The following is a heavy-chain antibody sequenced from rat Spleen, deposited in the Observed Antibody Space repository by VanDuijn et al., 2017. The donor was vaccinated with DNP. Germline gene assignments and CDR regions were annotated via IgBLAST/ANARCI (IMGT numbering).Heavy chain of an antibody. V-gene: IGHV5-22*01. CDR2: ISYEGSST. CDR3: ARQGLGAGYFDY. Sequence: EVQLVQSGGGLVQPGRSLKLSCAASGFTFSNYGMAWVRQAPKKGLEWVASISYEGSSTYYGDSVKGRFTISRDNAKSTLYLQMNSLRSEDTATYYCARQGLGAGYFDYWGQGVMVTVSS. CDR1: GFTFSNYG. J-gene: IGHJ2*01. D-gene: IGHD5-1*01.